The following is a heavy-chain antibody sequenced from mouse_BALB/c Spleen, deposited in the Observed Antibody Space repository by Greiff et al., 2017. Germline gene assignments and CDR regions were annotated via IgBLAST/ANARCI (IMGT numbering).Heavy chain of an antibody. Sequence: VQRVESGAELVRPGSSVKISCKASGYAFSSYWMNWVKQRPGQGLEWIGQIYPGDGDTNYNGKFKGKATLTADKSSSTAYMQLSSLTSEDSAVYFCATGTDYAMDYWGQGTSVTVSS. CDR1: GYAFSSYW. CDR3: ATGTDYAMDY. J-gene: IGHJ4*01. V-gene: IGHV1-80*01. D-gene: IGHD4-1*01. CDR2: IYPGDGDT.